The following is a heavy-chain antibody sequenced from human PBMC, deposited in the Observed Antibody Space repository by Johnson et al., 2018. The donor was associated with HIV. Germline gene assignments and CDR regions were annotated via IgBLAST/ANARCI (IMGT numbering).Heavy chain of an antibody. CDR2: ISSSGSTI. J-gene: IGHJ3*01. D-gene: IGHD3-22*01. Sequence: QVQLVESGGGLVKPGGSLRLSCAASGFTFSDYYMSWIRQAPGKGLEWVSYISSSGSTIYYADSVKGRFTISRDNAKNSLYLQMNSLRVEDTAVYYCARGSRYTYDNDDAYLLHAFDFWGQGTMVTVSS. CDR3: ARGSRYTYDNDDAYLLHAFDF. CDR1: GFTFSDYY. V-gene: IGHV3-11*04.